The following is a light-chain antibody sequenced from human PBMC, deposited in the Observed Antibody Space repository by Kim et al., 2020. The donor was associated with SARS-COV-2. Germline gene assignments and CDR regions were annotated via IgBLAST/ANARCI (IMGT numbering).Light chain of an antibody. CDR2: DND. CDR1: SSSSGSND. CDR3: GSWDSSLSGYV. V-gene: IGLV1-51*01. J-gene: IGLJ1*01. Sequence: GQNATLTRSGDSSSSGSNDVYGYQQLPGTAHTLLIYDNDKPPSAIPDRFSGSKSATSATLGITGLQTGDEADYYCGSWDSSLSGYVFGTGTKVTVL.